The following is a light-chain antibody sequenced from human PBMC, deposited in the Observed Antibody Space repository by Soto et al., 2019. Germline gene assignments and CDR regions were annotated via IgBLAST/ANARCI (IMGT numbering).Light chain of an antibody. Sequence: DVQMTQSPSSLSASVGDRVTITCRASQVIHNYLAWYRQRPGKAPELLIYSVSTLEAGVPSRFSGDRSGSDFTLTISSPQPDDAAVYYCQKYTSAPLTFGGGTKVEIK. CDR3: QKYTSAPLT. CDR1: QVIHNY. J-gene: IGKJ4*01. V-gene: IGKV1-27*01. CDR2: SVS.